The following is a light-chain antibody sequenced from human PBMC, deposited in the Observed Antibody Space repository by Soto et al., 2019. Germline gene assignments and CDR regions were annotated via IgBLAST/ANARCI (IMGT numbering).Light chain of an antibody. J-gene: IGKJ4*01. CDR3: QQTYSTPLT. Sequence: DIQMTQAPSALSASEGDRVTITCRASQSISNYLNWYQQKPGKAPKFLSSAASSLQSGVPSRFSGRGSGTEFALTISSLRPEAFATYYCQQTYSTPLTFGGGKKVEIK. CDR2: AAS. CDR1: QSISNY. V-gene: IGKV1-39*01.